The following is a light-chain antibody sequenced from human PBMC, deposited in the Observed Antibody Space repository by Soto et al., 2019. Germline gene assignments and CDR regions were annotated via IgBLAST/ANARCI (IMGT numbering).Light chain of an antibody. CDR3: QQRSRWPRET. J-gene: IGKJ2*01. CDR2: AAS. V-gene: IGKV3-11*01. CDR1: QNVGHN. Sequence: EVVLTQSPATLSLSPGESATLSCRASQNVGHNLAWYQQTPGQAPRLLIYAASDRATGIPARFRGSGSDTDFPLTITSGEPEDFAVYYCQQRSRWPRETFGQGTKLEIK.